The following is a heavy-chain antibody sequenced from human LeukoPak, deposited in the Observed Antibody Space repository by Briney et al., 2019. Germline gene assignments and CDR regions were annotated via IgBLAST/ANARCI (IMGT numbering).Heavy chain of an antibody. CDR2: INHSGST. D-gene: IGHD3-22*01. Sequence: PSETLSLTXAVYGGSFSGYYWSWIRQTPGKGLEWIGEINHSGSTNDNPSLKSRVTISVDTSKNQFSLKLSSVTAADTAVYYCARLRRVYDSSGYYSSHFDYWGQGTLVTVSS. J-gene: IGHJ4*02. CDR1: GGSFSGYY. CDR3: ARLRRVYDSSGYYSSHFDY. V-gene: IGHV4-34*01.